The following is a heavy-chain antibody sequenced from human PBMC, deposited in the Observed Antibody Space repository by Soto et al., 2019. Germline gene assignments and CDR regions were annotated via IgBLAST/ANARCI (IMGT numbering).Heavy chain of an antibody. CDR2: IWYDGSNK. CDR3: ARAMATALPPLGRGYYYGMDV. D-gene: IGHD5-18*01. CDR1: GFTFSSYG. V-gene: IGHV3-33*01. J-gene: IGHJ6*02. Sequence: QVQLVESGGGVVQPGRSLRLSCAASGFTFSSYGMHWVRQAPGKGLEWVAVIWYDGSNKYYADSVKGRFTISRDNSKNTLYLQMNSLRAEDTAVYYCARAMATALPPLGRGYYYGMDVWGQGTTVTVSS.